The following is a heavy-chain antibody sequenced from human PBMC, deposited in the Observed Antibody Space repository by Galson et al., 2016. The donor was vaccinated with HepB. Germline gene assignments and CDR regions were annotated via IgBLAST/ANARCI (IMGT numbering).Heavy chain of an antibody. D-gene: IGHD1-1*01. V-gene: IGHV5-10-1*01. CDR2: IDPSDSYT. CDR3: ARGDDPGMDV. J-gene: IGHJ6*02. Sequence: QSGAEVKKPGESLRISCKASGYPFTEKWINWVRHMPGKGLEWLGRIDPSDSYTDYNPSLGGHVTLSVDQSTGTAFLQWRSLKTSDSGVFYCARGDDPGMDVWGQGTSVSVSS. CDR1: GYPFTEKW.